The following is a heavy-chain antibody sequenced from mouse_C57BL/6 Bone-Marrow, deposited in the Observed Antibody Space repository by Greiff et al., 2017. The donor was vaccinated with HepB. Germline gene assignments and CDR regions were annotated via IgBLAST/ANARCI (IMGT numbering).Heavy chain of an antibody. J-gene: IGHJ4*01. V-gene: IGHV10-1*01. CDR1: GFSFNTYA. CDR2: IRSKSNNYAT. Sequence: EVKLVESGGGLVQPKGSLKLSCAASGFSFNTYAMNWVRQAPGKGLEWVARIRSKSNNYATYYADSVKDRFTISRDDSESMLYLQMNNLKTEDTAMYYCVRHKYYPYAMDYWGQGTSVTVSS. D-gene: IGHD1-1*01. CDR3: VRHKYYPYAMDY.